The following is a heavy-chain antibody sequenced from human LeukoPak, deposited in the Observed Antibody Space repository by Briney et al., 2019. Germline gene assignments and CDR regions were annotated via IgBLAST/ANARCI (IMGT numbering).Heavy chain of an antibody. D-gene: IGHD3-10*01. Sequence: GGSLRLSCAASGFTFSNAWMSWVRQAPGKGLEWVGSIKSKTDGGTTDYAAPVKGRFTISRDDSKHTLYLQMNSLKTEDTALYYCTTDLTMVRGVIVHFYYWGQGTLVTVSS. J-gene: IGHJ4*02. V-gene: IGHV3-15*01. CDR3: TTDLTMVRGVIVHFYY. CDR1: GFTFSNAW. CDR2: IKSKTDGGTT.